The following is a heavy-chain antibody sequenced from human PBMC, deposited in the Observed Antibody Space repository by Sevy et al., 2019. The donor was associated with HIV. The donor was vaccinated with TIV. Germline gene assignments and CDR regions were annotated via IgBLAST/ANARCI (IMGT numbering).Heavy chain of an antibody. D-gene: IGHD4-17*01. CDR3: ARGAGLRRVYFDY. CDR2: INHSGST. J-gene: IGHJ4*02. V-gene: IGHV4-34*01. Sequence: SETLSLTCAVYGGSFSGYYWSWIRQPPGKGLEWIGEINHSGSTNYNPSLKSRVTISVDTSKNQFSLKLSSVTAADTAVYYCARGAGLRRVYFDYWGQGTLVTVSS. CDR1: GGSFSGYY.